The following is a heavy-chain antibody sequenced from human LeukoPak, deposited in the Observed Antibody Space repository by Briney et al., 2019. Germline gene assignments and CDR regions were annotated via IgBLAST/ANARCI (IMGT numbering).Heavy chain of an antibody. CDR3: ARDIYSSGWYRVFDY. D-gene: IGHD6-19*01. V-gene: IGHV4-4*07. J-gene: IGHJ4*02. CDR1: GGSISGYY. Sequence: PSETLSLTCTVSGGSISGYYWSWIRQPAGKGLEWIGRIYTSGSTNYNPSLKSRVTMSVDTSKNQFSLKLSSVTAAHTAVYYCARDIYSSGWYRVFDYWGQGTVVTVSS. CDR2: IYTSGST.